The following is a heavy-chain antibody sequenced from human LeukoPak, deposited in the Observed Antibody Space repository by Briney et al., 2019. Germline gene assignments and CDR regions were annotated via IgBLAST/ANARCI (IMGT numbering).Heavy chain of an antibody. CDR3: AIAGTWHYYYGMDV. CDR2: IYHSGST. CDR1: GGSISSSSYY. Sequence: KSSETLSLTCTVSGGSISSSSYYWGWIRQPPGKGLEWIVRIYHSGSTYFHPSLKSRVTISVDTSKNQFSLKLSSVTAADTAVYYCAIAGTWHYYYGMDVWGQGTTVTVSS. J-gene: IGHJ6*02. V-gene: IGHV4-39*07. D-gene: IGHD1-1*01.